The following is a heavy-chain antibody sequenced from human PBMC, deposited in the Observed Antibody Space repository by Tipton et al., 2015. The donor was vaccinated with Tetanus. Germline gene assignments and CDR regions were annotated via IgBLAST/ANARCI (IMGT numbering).Heavy chain of an antibody. D-gene: IGHD3-3*01. Sequence: QLVQSGAEVKKPGASVKVSCKASGYTFTSYDINWVRQAPGQGLEWMGWISAYNGNTNYAQKLQGRVTMTTDTSTSTAYMELRGLRSDDTAVYYCASLIFWSADSRYYYYGMDVWGQGTTVTVSS. CDR2: ISAYNGNT. CDR3: ASLIFWSADSRYYYYGMDV. J-gene: IGHJ6*02. CDR1: GYTFTSYD. V-gene: IGHV1-18*01.